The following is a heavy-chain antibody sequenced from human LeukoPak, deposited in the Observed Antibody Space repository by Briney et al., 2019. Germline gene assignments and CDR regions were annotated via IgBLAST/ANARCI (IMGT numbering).Heavy chain of an antibody. V-gene: IGHV3-7*01. Sequence: GGSLRLSCAASGFTFSSYWMSWVRQAPGKGLQWVANIKLDGSENYYVDSVKGRFTISRDNAKNSLYLQLNSLRAEDTAVYYCAREGITAAADYWGQGTLVTVSS. J-gene: IGHJ4*02. D-gene: IGHD6-13*01. CDR3: AREGITAAADY. CDR2: IKLDGSEN. CDR1: GFTFSSYW.